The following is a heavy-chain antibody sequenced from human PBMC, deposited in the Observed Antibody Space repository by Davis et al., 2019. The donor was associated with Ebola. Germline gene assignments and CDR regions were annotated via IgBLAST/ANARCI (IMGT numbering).Heavy chain of an antibody. Sequence: ASVKVSCKASGGTFSNYAISWVRQAPGQGLEWMGWISAYNGNTNYAQKLQGRVTMTTDTSTSPAYRELRSLRSDDTAVYYCARDAIITIFAAGGQVVYYYYGMDVWGQGTTVTVSS. CDR2: ISAYNGNT. CDR3: ARDAIITIFAAGGQVVYYYYGMDV. CDR1: GGTFSNYA. J-gene: IGHJ6*02. V-gene: IGHV1-18*01. D-gene: IGHD3-3*01.